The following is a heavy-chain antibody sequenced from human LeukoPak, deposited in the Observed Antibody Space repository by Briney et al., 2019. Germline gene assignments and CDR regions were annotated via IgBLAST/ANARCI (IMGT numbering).Heavy chain of an antibody. CDR2: ICPGYSDT. Sequence: PGESLKISCKGSGYSFTRYWIGWVCPMPGKGLEGMGIICPGYSDTRYSPSFQGQVTISADKSISTAYLQWSSLKASDTAMYYCARRASEPIVGTDEDAFGIWGQGTMVTGSS. CDR1: GYSFTRYW. V-gene: IGHV5-51*01. CDR3: ARRASEPIVGTDEDAFGI. J-gene: IGHJ3*02. D-gene: IGHD5-12*01.